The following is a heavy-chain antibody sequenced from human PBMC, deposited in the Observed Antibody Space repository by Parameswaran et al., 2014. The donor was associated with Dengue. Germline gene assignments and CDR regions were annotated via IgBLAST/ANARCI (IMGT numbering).Heavy chain of an antibody. D-gene: IGHD3-10*01. CDR3: ARHGGIRGLIIGRYSHGMDV. Sequence: WIRQPPGKGLEWIGSGYYSGSTFYNPSLKSRVTISVDTSKNQFSLKLSSVTAADTAVYYCARHGGIRGLIIGRYSHGMDVWGQGTTVTVSS. V-gene: IGHV4-39*01. CDR2: GYYSGST. J-gene: IGHJ6*02.